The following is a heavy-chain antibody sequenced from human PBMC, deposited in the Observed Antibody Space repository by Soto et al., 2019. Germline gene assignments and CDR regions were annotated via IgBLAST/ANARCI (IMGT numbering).Heavy chain of an antibody. CDR3: AKDRGGGSADLEY. Sequence: GGSLRLSCAASGFNFSSFGIHWVRQAPGQGLQXVAXXSXXGXXXXXQXXLKGRITISRDKSKNTLYLQMSSLSVEDTAVYYCAKDRGGGSADLEYWGQGTLVTASS. D-gene: IGHD3-10*01. CDR1: GFNFSSFG. CDR2: XSXXGXXX. J-gene: IGHJ4*02. V-gene: IGHV3-30*18.